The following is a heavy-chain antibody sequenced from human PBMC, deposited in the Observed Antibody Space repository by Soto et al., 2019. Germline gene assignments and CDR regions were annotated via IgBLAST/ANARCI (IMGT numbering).Heavy chain of an antibody. V-gene: IGHV1-8*01. J-gene: IGHJ4*02. D-gene: IGHD1-26*01. Sequence: QVQLVQSGAEVKMPGASVKVSCKDSGYTFTDYGINWVRQATGQGLEWMGWMNPKSGDTVYAQKFQGRVSMTRATSIRTAYMELDSLKSEGTAVYYCARAGYSVVGATVYWGQGTLVNVS. CDR2: MNPKSGDT. CDR3: ARAGYSVVGATVY. CDR1: GYTFTDYG.